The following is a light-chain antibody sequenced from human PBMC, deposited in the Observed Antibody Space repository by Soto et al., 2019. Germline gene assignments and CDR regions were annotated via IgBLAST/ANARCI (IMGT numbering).Light chain of an antibody. V-gene: IGKV3D-20*02. CDR2: GAS. CDR3: QQRSVWPIT. CDR1: QTVSSSY. Sequence: EIVLTQSPGTLSLSPGERATLSCRASQTVSSSYLAWYQQKPGQAPRLLIYGASTRATGIPARFSGSGSGTDFTLTISSLEPEDFAVYYCQQRSVWPITFGQGTRLEI. J-gene: IGKJ5*01.